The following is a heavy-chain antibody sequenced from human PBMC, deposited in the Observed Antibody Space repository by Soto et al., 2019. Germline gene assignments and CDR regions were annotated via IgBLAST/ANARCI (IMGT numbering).Heavy chain of an antibody. CDR3: AGGGLVVVAASGLDY. CDR2: IIPIFGTA. Sequence: QVQLVQSGAEVKKPGSSVKVSCKASGGTFSSYAISWVRQAPGQGLEWMGGIIPIFGTANYAQKFQGRVTITADESTSTGYLELSSLRSEDTDVYYCAGGGLVVVAASGLDYWGQGTLVTVSS. D-gene: IGHD2-15*01. CDR1: GGTFSSYA. V-gene: IGHV1-69*01. J-gene: IGHJ4*02.